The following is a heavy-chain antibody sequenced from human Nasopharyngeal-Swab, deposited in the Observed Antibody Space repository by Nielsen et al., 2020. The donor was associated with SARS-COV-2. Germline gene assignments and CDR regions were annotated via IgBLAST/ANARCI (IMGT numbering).Heavy chain of an antibody. J-gene: IGHJ5*02. V-gene: IGHV4-39*01. CDR3: ASSPFRITIFGVVIGNWFDP. CDR1: GGSFSGYY. Sequence: SETLSLTCAVYGGSFSGYYWGWIRQPPGKGLEWIGSIYYSGSTYYNPSLKSRVTISVDTSKNQFSLKLSSVTAADTAVYYCASSPFRITIFGVVIGNWFDPWGQGTLVTVSS. D-gene: IGHD3-3*01. CDR2: IYYSGST.